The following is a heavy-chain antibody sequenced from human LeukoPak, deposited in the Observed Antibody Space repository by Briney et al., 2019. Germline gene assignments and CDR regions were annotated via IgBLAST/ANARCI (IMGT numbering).Heavy chain of an antibody. CDR3: ARYVSYLDAVDF. CDR1: GFTFSNYW. D-gene: IGHD1-26*01. Sequence: GGSLRLSCAVSGFTFSNYWMSWVRQAPAKGLEWVAYINQDGSERYYVDSMEGRFTISRDNAEKSLFLQMNNLRVEDTALYYCARYVSYLDAVDFWGQGTLVTVAS. CDR2: INQDGSER. J-gene: IGHJ3*01. V-gene: IGHV3-7*01.